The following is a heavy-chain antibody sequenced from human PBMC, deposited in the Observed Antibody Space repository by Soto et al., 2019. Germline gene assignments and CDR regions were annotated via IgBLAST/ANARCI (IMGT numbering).Heavy chain of an antibody. J-gene: IGHJ4*02. CDR2: IKQDGSEK. Sequence: EVQLVESGGGLVQPGGSLRLSCAASGFTFSSYWMSWVRQAPGKGLEWVANIKQDGSEKYYVDSVKGRFTISRDNAKNSLYLQMNSLRAEDTAVYYCAREGEWELLVSGDYWGQGTLVTVSS. CDR3: AREGEWELLVSGDY. D-gene: IGHD1-26*01. CDR1: GFTFSSYW. V-gene: IGHV3-7*01.